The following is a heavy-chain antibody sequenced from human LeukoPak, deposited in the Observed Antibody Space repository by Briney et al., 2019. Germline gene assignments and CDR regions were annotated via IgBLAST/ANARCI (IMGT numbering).Heavy chain of an antibody. CDR3: AKDPIAYSSSWYYFDY. D-gene: IGHD6-13*01. CDR2: ISWNSGSI. CDR1: GFTFDDYA. Sequence: LGGSLRLSYAASGFTFDDYAMHWVRQAPGKGLEWVSGISWNSGSIGYADSVKGRFTISRDNAKNSLYLQMNSLRAEDTALYYCAKDPIAYSSSWYYFDYWGQGTLVTVSS. V-gene: IGHV3-9*01. J-gene: IGHJ4*02.